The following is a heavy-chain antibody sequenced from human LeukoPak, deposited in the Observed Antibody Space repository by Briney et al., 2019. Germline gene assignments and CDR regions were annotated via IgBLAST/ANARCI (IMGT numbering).Heavy chain of an antibody. J-gene: IGHJ4*02. CDR1: GYTFNDYF. CDR3: ARDLSSTDHWEFDH. CDR2: INPGSSDT. D-gene: IGHD2/OR15-2a*01. V-gene: IGHV1-2*06. Sequence: GASVKVSCKASGYTFNDYFLHWVRQAPGQGLEWMGRINPGSSDTYLAQSFQGRVTVTSDTSIATAYMELSGLTSDDTAVYYCARDLSSTDHWEFDHWGQGTLVTVSS.